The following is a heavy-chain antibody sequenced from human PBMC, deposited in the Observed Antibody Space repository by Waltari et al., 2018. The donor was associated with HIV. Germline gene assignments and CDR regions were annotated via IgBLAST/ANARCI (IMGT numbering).Heavy chain of an antibody. CDR3: ARGKGYYGMDV. V-gene: IGHV1-69*02. Sequence: QVPPVQSGAEVKKPGSSWRVSRKPSGYTFSLYTITWVRQAPGQGLEWMGRIIPILDLSNSAQKFQDRVTIMADKSTNTAYMDLSSLTSEDTAVYYCARGKGYYGMDVWGQGTTVTVSS. CDR2: IIPILDLS. CDR1: GYTFSLYT. J-gene: IGHJ6*02.